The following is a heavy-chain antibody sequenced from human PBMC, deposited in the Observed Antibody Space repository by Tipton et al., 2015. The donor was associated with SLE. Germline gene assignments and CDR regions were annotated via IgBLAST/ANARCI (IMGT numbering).Heavy chain of an antibody. J-gene: IGHJ6*02. Sequence: TLSLTCAVHDGSLSNYYWSWFRRPPGRGLEWIGEITRRGKTNYNPSLKSRVTISVDKSKNQFSLKLTSVTAADTAVYYCARWIPLTGINVWRQGATVTVSS. CDR3: ARWIPLTGINV. CDR2: ITRRGKT. V-gene: IGHV4-34*01. D-gene: IGHD5-18*01. CDR1: DGSLSNYY.